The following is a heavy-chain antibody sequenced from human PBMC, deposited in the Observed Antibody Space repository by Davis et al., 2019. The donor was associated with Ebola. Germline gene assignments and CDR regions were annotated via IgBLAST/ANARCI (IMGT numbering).Heavy chain of an antibody. J-gene: IGHJ5*02. D-gene: IGHD3-22*01. CDR3: ARVRSDYYDSSGHIGPGWFDP. CDR2: IYHSGST. CDR1: GGSISSGGYS. Sequence: LRLSCAVSGGSISSGGYSWSWIRQPPGKGLEWIGYIYHSGSTYYNPSLKSRVTISVDRSKNQFSLKLSSVTAADTAVYYCARVRSDYYDSSGHIGPGWFDPWGQGTLVTVSS. V-gene: IGHV4-30-2*01.